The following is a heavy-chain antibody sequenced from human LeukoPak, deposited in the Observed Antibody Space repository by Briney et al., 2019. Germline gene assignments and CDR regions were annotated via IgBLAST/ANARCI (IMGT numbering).Heavy chain of an antibody. CDR1: GYTLTELS. V-gene: IGHV1-24*01. Sequence: ASVKVSCKVSGYTLTELSMHWVRQAPGKGLEWMGGFDPEDGETIYAQKFQGRVTMTEDTSTDTAYMELSSLRSEDTAVYYCASSGRYDFWSGYYYYGMDVWGQGTTVTVSS. CDR3: ASSGRYDFWSGYYYYGMDV. CDR2: FDPEDGET. J-gene: IGHJ6*02. D-gene: IGHD3-3*01.